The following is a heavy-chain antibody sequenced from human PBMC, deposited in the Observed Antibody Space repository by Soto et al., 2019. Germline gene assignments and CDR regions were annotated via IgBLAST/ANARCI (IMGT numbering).Heavy chain of an antibody. CDR1: GGSINSSYY. V-gene: IGHV4-39*01. Sequence: PSETLSLPCIFSGGSINSSYYWGWIRQPPGKAPEWIGSIYYSGTTYYNPSLKSRVTISVDSSRNQVSLKMTSVTAADTAVYYCSRFAARPPFEYWGQGLVVTVSS. CDR2: IYYSGTT. J-gene: IGHJ4*02. CDR3: SRFAARPPFEY. D-gene: IGHD6-6*01.